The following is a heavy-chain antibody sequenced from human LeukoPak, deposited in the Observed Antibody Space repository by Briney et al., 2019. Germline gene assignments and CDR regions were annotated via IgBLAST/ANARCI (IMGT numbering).Heavy chain of an antibody. CDR1: GYSFTSYW. CDR3: ARRAQGYCTSTSCPVGDFDY. Sequence: GESLKISCKGSGYSFTSYWISWVRQMPGKGLEWIGKIDPSDSYTNYSPSFQGHVTISADKSISAAYLHWSSLEASDTAMYYCARRAQGYCTSTSCPVGDFDYWGQGTLVTVSS. CDR2: IDPSDSYT. J-gene: IGHJ4*02. V-gene: IGHV5-10-1*01. D-gene: IGHD2-2*01.